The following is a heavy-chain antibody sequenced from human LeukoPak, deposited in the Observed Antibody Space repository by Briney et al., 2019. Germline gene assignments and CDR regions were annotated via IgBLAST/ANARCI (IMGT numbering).Heavy chain of an antibody. D-gene: IGHD1-7*01. CDR3: ARGPNWDYYFDY. J-gene: IGHJ4*02. CDR1: GFTFSSYA. Sequence: GGSLRLSCAASGFTFSSYAMSWVRQAPGKGLEWVSAISGSGGSTYCADSVKGRFTISRDNSKNTLYLQMNSLRAEDTAVYYCARGPNWDYYFDYWGQGTLVTVSS. V-gene: IGHV3-23*01. CDR2: ISGSGGST.